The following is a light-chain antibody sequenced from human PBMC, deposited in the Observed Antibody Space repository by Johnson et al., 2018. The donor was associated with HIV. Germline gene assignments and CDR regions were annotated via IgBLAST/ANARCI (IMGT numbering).Light chain of an antibody. CDR3: GTWDSSLRGV. J-gene: IGLJ1*01. CDR1: SSNIGNNY. CDR2: ENN. V-gene: IGLV1-51*02. Sequence: QSVLTQPPSVSAAPGKKVTISCSGSSSNIGNNYVSWYQQLPGTAPQLLIYENNKRPSGIPDRFSGSKSGTSATLGITGLQTGDEADYYCGTWDSSLRGVFGTGTKVTVL.